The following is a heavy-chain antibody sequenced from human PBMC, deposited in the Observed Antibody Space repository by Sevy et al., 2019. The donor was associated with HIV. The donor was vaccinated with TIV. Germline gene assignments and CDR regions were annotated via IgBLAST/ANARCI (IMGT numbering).Heavy chain of an antibody. V-gene: IGHV3-30-3*01. CDR3: ARDAGYSTDWYPSDY. CDR2: ISYDGGRH. D-gene: IGHD6-19*01. J-gene: IGHJ4*02. CDR1: EFMFSTYA. Sequence: GGSLRLSCAASEFMFSTYAMHWVRQAPGKGLEWVAVISYDGGRHYYADSVKGRFTISRDNSKNTLFLQMISLRLEDTAFYYCARDAGYSTDWYPSDYWGQGTQVTVSS.